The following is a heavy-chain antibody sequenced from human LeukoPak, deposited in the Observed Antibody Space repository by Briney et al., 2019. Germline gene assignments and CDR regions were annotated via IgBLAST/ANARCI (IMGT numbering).Heavy chain of an antibody. Sequence: SETLSLTCSLSGDTLSAYYWNWIRQTPGRGLEWIGHISLGNTEYNPSLKSRVTISVDTSKNEFYLRLTSVTAADTALYFCARDKRHSYGKYFDPWSQGTLVSVSS. D-gene: IGHD5-18*01. CDR3: ARDKRHSYGKYFDP. V-gene: IGHV4-59*12. CDR2: ISLGNT. J-gene: IGHJ4*02. CDR1: GDTLSAYY.